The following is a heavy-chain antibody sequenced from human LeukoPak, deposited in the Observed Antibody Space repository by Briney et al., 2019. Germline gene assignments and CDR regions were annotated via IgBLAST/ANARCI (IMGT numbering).Heavy chain of an antibody. CDR1: GFTFSSYA. CDR3: SSGGNYYDSSGYHLGY. Sequence: GGSLRLSCAASGFTFSSYAMSWVRQAPGKGLEWVSAISGSGGSTYYADSVKGRFTISRDNSKNTLYLQMNSLRAEDTAVYYCSSGGNYYDSSGYHLGYWGQGTLVTVSS. CDR2: ISGSGGST. D-gene: IGHD3-22*01. J-gene: IGHJ4*02. V-gene: IGHV3-23*01.